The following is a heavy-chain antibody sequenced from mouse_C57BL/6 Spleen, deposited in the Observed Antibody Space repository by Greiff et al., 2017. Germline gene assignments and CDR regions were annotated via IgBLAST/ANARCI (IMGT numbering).Heavy chain of an antibody. CDR1: GFTFSSYA. J-gene: IGHJ1*03. CDR3: TRDDYDVYWDFDV. CDR2: ISSGGDYI. V-gene: IGHV5-9-1*02. D-gene: IGHD2-4*01. Sequence: EVQLVESGEGLVKPGGSLKLSCAASGFTFSSYAMSWVRQTPEKRLEWVAYISSGGDYIYYADTVKGRFTISRDNARNTLYLQMSSLKSEDTAMYYCTRDDYDVYWDFDVWGTGTTVTVSS.